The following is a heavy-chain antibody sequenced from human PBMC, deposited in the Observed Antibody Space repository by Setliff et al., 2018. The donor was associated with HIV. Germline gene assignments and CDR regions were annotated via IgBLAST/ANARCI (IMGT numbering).Heavy chain of an antibody. CDR2: SYAGGCT. V-gene: IGHV3-53*01. CDR1: GCTDTYNY. Sequence: SLRSSCASSGCTDTYNYMRWVRQARGEGLEWVSVSYAGGCTYYADSVKGRFTISRDNSKNMLYLQMDSLRAEDTAVYYCARGRNRNYVVYGMDVWGQGTTVTVSS. D-gene: IGHD1-7*01. J-gene: IGHJ6*02. CDR3: ARGRNRNYVVYGMDV.